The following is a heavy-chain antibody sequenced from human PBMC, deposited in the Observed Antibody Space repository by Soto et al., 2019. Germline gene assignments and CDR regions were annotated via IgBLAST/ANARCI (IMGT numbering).Heavy chain of an antibody. CDR1: GSTLSSPC. J-gene: IGHJ6*02. Sequence: PGGSLRLSCAASGSTLSSPCMHWVRQAPGKGLEWVAVMWYDGSYKYYADSVKGRFTVSRDNSKNTLYLQMNSLRAEDTAVYYCARDQQNYGSGSYYNVSPYYGMDVWGQGTTVTVSS. CDR2: MWYDGSYK. CDR3: ARDQQNYGSGSYYNVSPYYGMDV. V-gene: IGHV3-33*01. D-gene: IGHD3-10*01.